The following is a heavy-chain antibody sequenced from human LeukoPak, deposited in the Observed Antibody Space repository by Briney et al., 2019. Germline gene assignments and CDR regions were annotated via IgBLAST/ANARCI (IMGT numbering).Heavy chain of an antibody. CDR3: ARKRDGGWFDP. Sequence: PSETLSLTCDVSRYSNSSDYYWGWIRQPPGKGLEWIGNIYHSGNTHYSPSLKSRVTISVDTSKNQFSLKLRSVTAADTAVFYCARKRDGGWFDPWGQGTLVIVSS. J-gene: IGHJ5*02. CDR2: IYHSGNT. D-gene: IGHD5-24*01. CDR1: RYSNSSDYY. V-gene: IGHV4-38-2*01.